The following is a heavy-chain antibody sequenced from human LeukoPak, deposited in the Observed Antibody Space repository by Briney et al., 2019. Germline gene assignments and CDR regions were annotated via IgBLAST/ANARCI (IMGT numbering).Heavy chain of an antibody. CDR3: ARGGDWYGS. CDR2: IKEDGSEK. Sequence: WGSLRLSCAASAFTFSSYWVSWVRQAPGKGLEWVANIKEDGSEKYYVDSVKGRFTISRDNAKNSLYLQMNSLRAEDTAVYYCARGGDWYGSWGQGTLVTVSS. CDR1: AFTFSSYW. J-gene: IGHJ5*01. D-gene: IGHD2-15*01. V-gene: IGHV3-7*01.